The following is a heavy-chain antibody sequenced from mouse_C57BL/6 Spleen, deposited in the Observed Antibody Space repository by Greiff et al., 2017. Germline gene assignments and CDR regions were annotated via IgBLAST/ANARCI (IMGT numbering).Heavy chain of an antibody. J-gene: IGHJ2*01. Sequence: VQLQQSGAELVRPGASVKLSCTASGFNIKDDYMHWVKQRPEQGLEWIGWIDPVNGDTEYASKFQGKATIPADTSSNSAYLQLSSLTSEDTAVCYCTTLNYGRDYWGQGTTLTVSS. V-gene: IGHV14-4*01. CDR3: TTLNYGRDY. D-gene: IGHD1-1*01. CDR1: GFNIKDDY. CDR2: IDPVNGDT.